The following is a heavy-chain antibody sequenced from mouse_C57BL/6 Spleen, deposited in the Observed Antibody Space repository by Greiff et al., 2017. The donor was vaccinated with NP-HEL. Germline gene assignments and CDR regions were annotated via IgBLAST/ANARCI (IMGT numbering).Heavy chain of an antibody. CDR2: IYPGSGST. V-gene: IGHV1-55*01. D-gene: IGHD3-2*02. CDR1: GYTFTSYW. J-gene: IGHJ3*01. CDR3: ARGEAAQAKLAY. Sequence: QVQLQQPGAELVKPGASVKMSCKASGYTFTSYWITWVKQRPGQGLEWIGDIYPGSGSTNYNEKFKSKATLTVDTSSSTAYMQLSSLTSEDSAVYYCARGEAAQAKLAYWGQGTLVTVSA.